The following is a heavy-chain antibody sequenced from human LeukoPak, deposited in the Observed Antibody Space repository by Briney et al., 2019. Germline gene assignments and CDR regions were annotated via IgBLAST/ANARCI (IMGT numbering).Heavy chain of an antibody. CDR1: GGSISSGSNY. CDR3: ARDRPGGSSLDY. CDR2: LYYGGST. Sequence: SQTLSLTCTVSGGSISSGSNYWGWIRQPPAKGLEWIGSLYYGGSTYYNPSFKSRVTISVDTSKNQFSLKLSSVTAADTAVYYCARDRPGGSSLDYWGQGTLVTVSS. D-gene: IGHD6-13*01. J-gene: IGHJ4*02. V-gene: IGHV4-39*07.